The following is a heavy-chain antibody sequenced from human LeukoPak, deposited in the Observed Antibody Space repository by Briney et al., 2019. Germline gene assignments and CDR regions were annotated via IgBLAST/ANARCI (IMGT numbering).Heavy chain of an antibody. J-gene: IGHJ4*02. CDR3: AADGNSGSFRR. D-gene: IGHD1-26*01. CDR1: GYTFTDYA. Sequence: ASVKVSCKASGYTFTDYAIHWVRQAPGQRLEWMGWSNAGNGDTRYSQELQGRVTITRDTSASTAYMELSSLRSEDTAVYYCAADGNSGSFRRWGQGTLVTVSS. CDR2: SNAGNGDT. V-gene: IGHV1-3*02.